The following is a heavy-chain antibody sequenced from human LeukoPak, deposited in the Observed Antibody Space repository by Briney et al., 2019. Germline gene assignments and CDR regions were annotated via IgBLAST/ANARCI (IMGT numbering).Heavy chain of an antibody. V-gene: IGHV4-4*07. D-gene: IGHD6-19*01. CDR3: ARWAPHSSAFDY. CDR1: GGSISSYY. Sequence: SETLSLTCAVSGGSISSYYWSWIRQPAGKGLEWIGRIYTSGSTNYNPSLKSRVTMSVDTSKNQFSLKLSSVTAADTAVYYCARWAPHSSAFDYWGQGTLVTVSS. J-gene: IGHJ4*02. CDR2: IYTSGST.